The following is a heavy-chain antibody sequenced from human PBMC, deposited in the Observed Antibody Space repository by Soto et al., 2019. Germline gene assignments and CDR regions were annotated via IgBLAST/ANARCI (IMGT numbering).Heavy chain of an antibody. V-gene: IGHV4-39*01. CDR3: ARQGTITIFGVVSATYYFDY. D-gene: IGHD3-3*01. Sequence: SDTLSLTCAVSGGSISSSSYYWGWIRQPPGKGLEWIGSIYYSGSTYYNPSLKSRVTISVDTSKNQFSLKLSSVTAADTAVYYCARQGTITIFGVVSATYYFDYWGQGTLVTVSS. J-gene: IGHJ4*02. CDR1: GGSISSSSYY. CDR2: IYYSGST.